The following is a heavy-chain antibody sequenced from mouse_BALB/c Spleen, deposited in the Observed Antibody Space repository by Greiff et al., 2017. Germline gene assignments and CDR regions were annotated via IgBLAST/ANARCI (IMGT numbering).Heavy chain of an antibody. CDR2: ISDGGSYT. CDR1: GFTFSDYY. D-gene: IGHD2-2*01. Sequence: EVQRVESGGGLVKPGGSLKLSCAASGFTFSDYYMYWVRQTPEKRLEWVATISDGGSYTYYPDSVKGRFTISRDNAKNNLYLQMSSLKSEDTAMYYCASYGYDGQFAYWGQGTLVTVSA. J-gene: IGHJ3*01. V-gene: IGHV5-4*02. CDR3: ASYGYDGQFAY.